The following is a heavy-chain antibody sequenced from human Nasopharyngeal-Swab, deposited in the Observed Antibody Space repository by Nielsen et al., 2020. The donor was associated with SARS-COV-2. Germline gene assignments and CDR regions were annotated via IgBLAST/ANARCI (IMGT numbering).Heavy chain of an antibody. CDR1: GFMFRSYT. CDR2: ISFNGIHM. D-gene: IGHD1-26*01. V-gene: IGHV3-21*06. CDR3: AKDGVLGMWGYFDF. Sequence: GESLKISCAASGFMFRSYTMNWVRQAPGKGLEWVSNISFNGIHMYYADSVKGRFTISRDNARNSVFLQMNSLRVEDTAVYYCAKDGVLGMWGYFDFGGQGTMVSVS. J-gene: IGHJ4*02.